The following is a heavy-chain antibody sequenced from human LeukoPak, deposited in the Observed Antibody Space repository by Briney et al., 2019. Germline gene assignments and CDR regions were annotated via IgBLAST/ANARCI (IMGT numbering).Heavy chain of an antibody. D-gene: IGHD3-10*01. CDR1: GFTFRNYW. CDR2: ISGSGGST. J-gene: IGHJ4*02. CDR3: AREYYRSHFDY. Sequence: GGSLRLSCAASGFTFRNYWLHWVRQTPGKGLMWVSAISGSGGSTYYADSVKGRFTISRDNAKNSLYLQMNSLRAEDTAVYYCAREYYRSHFDYWGQGTLVTVSS. V-gene: IGHV3-21*01.